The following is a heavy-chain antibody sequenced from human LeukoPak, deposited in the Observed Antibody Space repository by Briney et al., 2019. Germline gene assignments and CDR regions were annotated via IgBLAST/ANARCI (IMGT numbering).Heavy chain of an antibody. J-gene: IGHJ4*02. CDR1: GFTVSSNY. V-gene: IGHV3-66*01. CDR2: IYSGGST. Sequence: QSGGSLRLSCAASGFTVSSNYMSWVRQAPGKGLEWVSVIYSGGSTYYADSVKVRFTISRDNSKNTVDLQMNSLRAEDTAVYYCARGHDYDSSVAYWGQGTLVTVSS. CDR3: ARGHDYDSSVAY. D-gene: IGHD3-22*01.